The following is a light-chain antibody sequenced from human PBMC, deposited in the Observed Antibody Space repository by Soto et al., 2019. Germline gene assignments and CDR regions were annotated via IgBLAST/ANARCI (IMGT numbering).Light chain of an antibody. Sequence: EIVLTQSPATLSLSPGERATLSCRASQSVGSFLAWYQQKPGQAPRLLIYDTSIRASGIPDRFSGSGSGTEFTLTITRLEPEDSAVYFCQHYGYSQWTFGQGTKVDIK. CDR2: DTS. CDR1: QSVGSF. J-gene: IGKJ1*01. CDR3: QHYGYSQWT. V-gene: IGKV3-11*01.